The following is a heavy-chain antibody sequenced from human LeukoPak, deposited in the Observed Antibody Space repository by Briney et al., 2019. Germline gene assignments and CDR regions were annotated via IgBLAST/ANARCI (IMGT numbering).Heavy chain of an antibody. CDR3: ARDLLIMVRGVIIHYGMDV. V-gene: IGHV3-74*01. J-gene: IGHJ6*02. CDR2: INSDGSST. D-gene: IGHD3-10*01. CDR1: GFTFSSYW. Sequence: GGSLRLSCAASGFTFSSYWMHWVRQAPGKGLVWVSRINSDGSSTSYADSVKGRFTISRDNAKNTLYLQMNSLGAEDTAVYYCARDLLIMVRGVIIHYGMDVWGQGTTVTVSS.